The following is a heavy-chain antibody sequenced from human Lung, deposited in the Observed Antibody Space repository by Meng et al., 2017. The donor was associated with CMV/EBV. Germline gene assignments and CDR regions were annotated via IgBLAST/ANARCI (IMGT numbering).Heavy chain of an antibody. CDR1: RFTYFKSYS. CDR2: LSYDGSQR. Sequence: SCVASRFTYFKSYSMHWVRQAPGKGLEWVAILSYDGSQRNYTDYVKGRFTISRDNSMDTMYLQMNSLRPEDTAVYYSARAAFCSGSTCRYGMDVWXQETTVTVSS. D-gene: IGHD2-15*01. V-gene: IGHV3-30*14. CDR3: ARAAFCSGSTCRYGMDV. J-gene: IGHJ6*02.